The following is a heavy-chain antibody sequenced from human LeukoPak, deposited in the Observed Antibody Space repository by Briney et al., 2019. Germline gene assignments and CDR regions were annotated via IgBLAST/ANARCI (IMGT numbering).Heavy chain of an antibody. CDR2: ISKDGSDK. CDR1: GFTFSDYA. V-gene: IGHV3-30-3*01. CDR3: ARDYWWNYDY. D-gene: IGHD1-7*01. J-gene: IGHJ4*02. Sequence: GGSLRLSCAASGFTFSDYAMHWVRQAPGKGLEWVAVISKDGSDKYYPGSVRGRFTISRDNSKNTIYLQMDSLRAEDTAIYYCARDYWWNYDYWGQGTWSPPPQ.